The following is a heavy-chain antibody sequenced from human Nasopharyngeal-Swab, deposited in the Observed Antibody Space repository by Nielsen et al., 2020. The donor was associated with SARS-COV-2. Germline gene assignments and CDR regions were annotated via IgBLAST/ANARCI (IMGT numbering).Heavy chain of an antibody. CDR3: AKHSGWYYFDY. CDR2: IGWDSGNI. D-gene: IGHD6-19*01. Sequence: WIRQPPGKGLEWVSGIGWDSGNIDYADSVKGRFTISRDNSKNTLYLQMNSLRAEDTAVYYCAKHSGWYYFDYWGQGTLVTVSS. J-gene: IGHJ4*02. V-gene: IGHV3-NL1*01.